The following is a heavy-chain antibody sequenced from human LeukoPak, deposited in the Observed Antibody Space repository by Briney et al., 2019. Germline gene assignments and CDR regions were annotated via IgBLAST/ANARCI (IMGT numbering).Heavy chain of an antibody. J-gene: IGHJ6*03. CDR2: ITPIFGTA. V-gene: IGHV1-69*13. CDR1: GGTFSSYA. CDR3: ARGQTYYYYYYMDV. Sequence: ASVKVSCKASGGTFSSYAISWVRQAPGQGFEWMGGITPIFGTANYAQKFQGRVTITADESTSTAYMELSSLRSEDTAVYYCARGQTYYYYYYMDVWGKGTTVTVSS.